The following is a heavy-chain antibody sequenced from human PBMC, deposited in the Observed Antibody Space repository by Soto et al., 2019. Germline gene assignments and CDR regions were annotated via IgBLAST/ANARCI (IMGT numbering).Heavy chain of an antibody. V-gene: IGHV1-69*12. D-gene: IGHD4-17*01. J-gene: IGHJ4*02. CDR3: ARGPDYEGYFDY. CDR1: GGPFSNYA. CDR2: IILPFGTP. Sequence: QVRLEQSGAEVKKPGSSVKVSCKASGGPFSNYAIRWVRQAPGQGLEWMGVIILPFGTPNYAQTFQGRVTITADESMTTAYMELSGLRSEDTAVYYGARGPDYEGYFDYWGRGTLVTVSS.